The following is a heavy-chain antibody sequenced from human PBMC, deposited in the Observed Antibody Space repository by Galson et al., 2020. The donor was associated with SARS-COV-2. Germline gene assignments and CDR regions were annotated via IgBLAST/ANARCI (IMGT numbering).Heavy chain of an antibody. CDR2: IYSEGSGT. CDR1: GFTFSSYW. Sequence: SCAASGFTFSSYWMHWVRQAPGKGLVWVSRIYSEGSGTSYADSVKGRFTISGDNAKNTLYLQMNSLRAEDTAVYYCARGDMGNDYFDYWGQGTLVSVSS. CDR3: ARGDMGNDYFDY. J-gene: IGHJ4*02. V-gene: IGHV3-74*01. D-gene: IGHD7-27*01.